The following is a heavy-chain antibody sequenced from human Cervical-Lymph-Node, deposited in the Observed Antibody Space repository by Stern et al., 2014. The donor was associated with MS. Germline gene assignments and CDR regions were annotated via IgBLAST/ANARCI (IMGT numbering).Heavy chain of an antibody. Sequence: VQLVQSGAEVKKPGDSLKISCKGSGYSFATYWIGWVRQMPGKGLEWMGIIYPGDSDTRYSPTFQGQGTIPADTSIIPTYLDLRSLKASDTAMYYCARPGDDTAKCGLDVGGQGTTVTVSS. CDR1: GYSFATYW. J-gene: IGHJ6*02. V-gene: IGHV5-51*03. D-gene: IGHD5-18*01. CDR3: ARPGDDTAKCGLDV. CDR2: IYPGDSDT.